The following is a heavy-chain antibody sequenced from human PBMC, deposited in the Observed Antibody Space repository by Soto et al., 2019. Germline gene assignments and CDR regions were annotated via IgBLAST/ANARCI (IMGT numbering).Heavy chain of an antibody. CDR1: GGSITSSRY. CDR3: AIRREGYNHYWYVDL. V-gene: IGHV4-39*01. J-gene: IGHJ2*01. Sequence: QLQLQQSGPGLLKSSETLSLTCTVSGGSITSSRYWGWIRQPPGKGLAWIGSIYDSVTAYYNASLKSRVSISVDTADNQFSLTLNSVTAADTAIYFCAIRREGYNHYWYVDLWGRGTLVTVSS. D-gene: IGHD1-1*01. CDR2: IYDSVTA.